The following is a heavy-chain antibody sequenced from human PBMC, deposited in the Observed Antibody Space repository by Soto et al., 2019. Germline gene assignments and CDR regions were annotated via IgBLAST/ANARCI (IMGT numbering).Heavy chain of an antibody. CDR3: ATGLLRYYAY. J-gene: IGHJ4*01. D-gene: IGHD3-9*01. Sequence: GGSLRLSCAASGFTFSSYSMNWVRQAPGKGLEWVGRIKSKFDGETIDYAAPVKGRFTISRDDSKNIVYLQMNSLNTEDTAVYYCATGLLRYYAYWGHGTLVTVSS. CDR1: GFTFSSYS. V-gene: IGHV3-15*01. CDR2: IKSKFDGETI.